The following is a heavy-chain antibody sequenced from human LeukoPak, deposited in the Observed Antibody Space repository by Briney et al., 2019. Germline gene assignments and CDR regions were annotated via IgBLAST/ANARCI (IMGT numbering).Heavy chain of an antibody. V-gene: IGHV4-34*01. CDR3: ARGPHYDILTGYGWFDP. D-gene: IGHD3-9*01. CDR2: INHVGIT. J-gene: IGHJ5*02. CDR1: GESFDGYY. Sequence: PSETLSLTCAVYGESFDGYYWSWIRQSPGKGLEWIGHINHVGITNHNPSLKSRVTISVDTSKNQFSLKLSSVTAADTAVYYCARGPHYDILTGYGWFDPWGQGTLVTVSS.